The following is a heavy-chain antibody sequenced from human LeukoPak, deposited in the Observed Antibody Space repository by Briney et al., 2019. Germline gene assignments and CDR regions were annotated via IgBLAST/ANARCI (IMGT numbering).Heavy chain of an antibody. D-gene: IGHD2-2*01. CDR1: GFTFSSYA. CDR3: AKDGQYSTSWSPFDY. CDR2: TGSGGVTT. Sequence: GASLRLSCAASGFTFSSYAMTWVRQAPGKGLEWVSATGSGGVTTYYADSVKGRFTISRDNSKNTLYLQMNSLRADDTAVYYCAKDGQYSTSWSPFDYWGQGTLVTVSS. J-gene: IGHJ4*02. V-gene: IGHV3-23*01.